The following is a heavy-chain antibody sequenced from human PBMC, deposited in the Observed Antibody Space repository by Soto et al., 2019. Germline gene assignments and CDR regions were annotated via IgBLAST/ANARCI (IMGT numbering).Heavy chain of an antibody. V-gene: IGHV4-39*01. Sequence: PSETLSLTCAVSGGSISSGGYSWGWIRQPPGKGLEWIGSIYYSGSTYYNPSLKSRVTISVDTSKNQFSLKLSSVTAADTAVYYCAREGDTRGFFDHWARGTLLTVSS. CDR3: AREGDTRGFFDH. D-gene: IGHD3-16*01. CDR2: IYYSGST. CDR1: GGSISSGGYS. J-gene: IGHJ4*02.